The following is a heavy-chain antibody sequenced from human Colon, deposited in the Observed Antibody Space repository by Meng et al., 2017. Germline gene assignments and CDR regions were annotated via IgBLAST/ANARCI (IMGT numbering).Heavy chain of an antibody. Sequence: QVQLQESGPGRVKPSGTLSLTCVVSGGSLISSNWWTWVRQAPGKGLEWIGEIYRSGSTNYNPSLKSRVTISIDTSKNEFSLKLTSVTAADTALYYCARRVQYSSGYYYFDFWGQGTLVTVSS. CDR2: IYRSGST. CDR1: GGSLISSNW. D-gene: IGHD3-22*01. CDR3: ARRVQYSSGYYYFDF. J-gene: IGHJ4*02. V-gene: IGHV4-4*02.